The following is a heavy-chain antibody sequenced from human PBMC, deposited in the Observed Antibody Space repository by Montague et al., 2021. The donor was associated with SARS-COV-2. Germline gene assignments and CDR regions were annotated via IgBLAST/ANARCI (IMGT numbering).Heavy chain of an antibody. D-gene: IGHD3-16*01. J-gene: IGHJ4*02. CDR3: ARHPRGYYDYVWGSPSYYFDY. V-gene: IGHV4-39*01. CDR1: GGSISGSSYY. Sequence: SETLSLTCTVSGGSISGSSYYWGWIRQPPGKGLEWIGSLYYSGRTYYNPYLKSRVTIYVDTSKNQFSLKLSSVTAADTAVYYCARHPRGYYDYVWGSPSYYFDYWGQGTLVTVSS. CDR2: LYYSGRT.